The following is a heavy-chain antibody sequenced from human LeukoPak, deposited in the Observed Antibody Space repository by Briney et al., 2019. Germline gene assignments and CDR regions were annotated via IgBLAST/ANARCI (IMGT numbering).Heavy chain of an antibody. Sequence: GGSLRLSCAASGFTSSSYAMSWVRQAPGKGLEWVSDISGSGGSTYYAESVKGRFTISRDNSKTTLFLQMNSMIAEDTAVFYCAKRSGYTTGWFFDFWGQGTLVTVSS. CDR2: ISGSGGST. J-gene: IGHJ4*02. CDR1: GFTSSSYA. V-gene: IGHV3-23*01. D-gene: IGHD6-19*01. CDR3: AKRSGYTTGWFFDF.